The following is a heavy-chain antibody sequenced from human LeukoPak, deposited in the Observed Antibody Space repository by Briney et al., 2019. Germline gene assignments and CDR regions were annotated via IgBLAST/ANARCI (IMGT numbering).Heavy chain of an antibody. CDR3: ARGIQVSYYYYMDV. Sequence: PSQTLSLTCTVSGGSISSGSYYWSWIRQPAGKGLEWIGRIYTSGSTNYNPSLKSRVTISVDTSKNQFSLKLSSVTAADTAVYYCARGIQVSYYYYMDVWGKGTTVTISS. D-gene: IGHD5-18*01. J-gene: IGHJ6*03. V-gene: IGHV4-61*02. CDR2: IYTSGST. CDR1: GGSISSGSYY.